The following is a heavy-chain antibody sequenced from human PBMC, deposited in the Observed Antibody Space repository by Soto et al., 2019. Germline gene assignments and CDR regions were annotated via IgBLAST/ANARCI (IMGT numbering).Heavy chain of an antibody. CDR3: ARGRPEMATIYFDY. V-gene: IGHV3-48*01. CDR2: IDTRSSRR. J-gene: IGHJ4*02. CDR1: GFTFSNFA. Sequence: PGGSLRLSCTGSGFTFSNFAMDWVRQAPGKGLEWVSYIDTRSSRRLYANSVRGRFFISRDDATNSVHLQMNSLRAEDTAVYYCARGRPEMATIYFDYWGQGTLVTVSS. D-gene: IGHD5-12*01.